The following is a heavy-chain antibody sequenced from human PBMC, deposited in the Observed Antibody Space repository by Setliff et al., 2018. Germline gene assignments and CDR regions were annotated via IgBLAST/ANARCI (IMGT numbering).Heavy chain of an antibody. CDR3: VKPTWAGEVSSPFAFWFES. CDR2: IYDNANI. D-gene: IGHD3-3*01. V-gene: IGHV4-59*08. Sequence: PSETLSLTCTVSNRSIDSYYWSWVRQPPGKGLQWIGYIYDNANINYNPSLKSRLSISVDTSKRQFFLTLSSVTAADTAVYYCVKPTWAGEVSSPFAFWFESWGQGTLVTVSS. J-gene: IGHJ5*01. CDR1: NRSIDSYY.